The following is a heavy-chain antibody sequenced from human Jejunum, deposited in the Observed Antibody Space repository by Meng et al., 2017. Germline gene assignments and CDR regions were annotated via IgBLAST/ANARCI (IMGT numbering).Heavy chain of an antibody. CDR3: ARAIRERYFDS. CDR2: VWPSGAT. V-gene: IGHV4-4*02. D-gene: IGHD1-14*01. J-gene: IGHJ4*02. Sequence: QVQLPESGPGLVKPAGTLSLTCTVSGVSTTAPFYLTWIRQAPGKGLEWIGEVWPSGATYYNPSLSSRITISTDTSNNQFSLEVAFLTAADTAVYYCARAIRERYFDSWGQGTLVTVSS. CDR1: GVSTTAPFY.